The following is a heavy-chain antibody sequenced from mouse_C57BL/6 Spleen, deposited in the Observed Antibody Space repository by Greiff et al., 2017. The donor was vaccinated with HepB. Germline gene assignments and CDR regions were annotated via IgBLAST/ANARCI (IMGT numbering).Heavy chain of an antibody. J-gene: IGHJ4*01. CDR2: ISDGGSYT. CDR1: GFTFSSLA. Sequence: MPVEFGGGLVKPGGSLKLSSVPSGFTFSSLALSLGRPTPEKRLELVATISDGGSYTHYPDKVKGRFTISRDNAKNKLYLQMSHLKSEDTAMYYCARLYYDYDEESAMDYWGQGTSVTVSS. D-gene: IGHD2-4*01. V-gene: IGHV5-4*03. CDR3: ARLYYDYDEESAMDY.